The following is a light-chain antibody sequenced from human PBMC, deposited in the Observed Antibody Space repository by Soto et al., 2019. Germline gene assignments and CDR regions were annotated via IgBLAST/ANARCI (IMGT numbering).Light chain of an antibody. V-gene: IGLV1-44*01. CDR3: AAWDASLNGHV. J-gene: IGLJ1*01. Sequence: QSVLTQPPSASGTPGQRVTISCSGSSSNIGSNTVNWYQQLPGTAPKLLIYNDNQRPSGVPDRFSGSKSGTSASLAISGLQSGDEADYACAAWDASLNGHVFGTGTKLTVL. CDR1: SSNIGSNT. CDR2: NDN.